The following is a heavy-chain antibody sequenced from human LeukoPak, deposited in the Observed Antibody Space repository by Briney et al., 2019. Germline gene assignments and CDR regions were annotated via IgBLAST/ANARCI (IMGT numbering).Heavy chain of an antibody. Sequence: GGSLRLSCAASGFSFSSYWMNWVRQAPGKGLEWVAHIKEDGSDKYYVDFVKGRFTISRDNAKNSLYLQMNSLRAEDAAVYYCARDLGSSVGYWGQGTLVTLFS. D-gene: IGHD6-13*01. J-gene: IGHJ4*02. CDR3: ARDLGSSVGY. CDR1: GFSFSSYW. CDR2: IKEDGSDK. V-gene: IGHV3-7*05.